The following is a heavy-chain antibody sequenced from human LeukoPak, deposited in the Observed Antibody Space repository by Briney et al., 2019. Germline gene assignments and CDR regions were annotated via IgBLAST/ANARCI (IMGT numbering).Heavy chain of an antibody. CDR1: GGSISSSNW. CDR2: IYYSGST. CDR3: ARGSVAGINWFDP. V-gene: IGHV4-4*02. Sequence: SETLSLTCVVSGGSISSSNWWSWVRQPPGKGLEWIGSIYYSGSTYYNPSLKSRVTISVDTSKNQFSLKLSSVTAADTAVYYCARGSVAGINWFDPWGQGTLVTVSS. D-gene: IGHD6-19*01. J-gene: IGHJ5*02.